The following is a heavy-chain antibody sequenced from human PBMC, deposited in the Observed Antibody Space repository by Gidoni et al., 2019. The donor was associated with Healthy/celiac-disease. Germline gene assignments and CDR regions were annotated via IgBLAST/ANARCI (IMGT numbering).Heavy chain of an antibody. V-gene: IGHV3-15*01. Sequence: EVQLVESGGGLVKHGGSLRLSCAASGFTFSNAWMSWVRQAPGKGLEGVGRIKSKTDGGTTDYAAPVKGRFTISRDDSKNTLYLQMNSLKTEDTAVYYCTAYSILLWFGGTDYWGQGTLVTVSS. CDR2: IKSKTDGGTT. D-gene: IGHD3-10*01. J-gene: IGHJ4*02. CDR1: GFTFSNAW. CDR3: TAYSILLWFGGTDY.